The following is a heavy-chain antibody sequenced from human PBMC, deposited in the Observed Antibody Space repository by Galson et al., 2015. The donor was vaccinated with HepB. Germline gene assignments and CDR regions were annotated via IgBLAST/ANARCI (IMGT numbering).Heavy chain of an antibody. CDR3: AGDPGALVGATHGYYYMDV. Sequence: SVKVSCKASGYTFTSYYMHWVRQAPGQGLEWMGIINPSGGSTSYAQKFQGRVTMTRDTSTSTVYMELSSLRSEDTAVYYCAGDPGALVGATHGYYYMDVWGKGTTVTVSS. CDR1: GYTFTSYY. CDR2: INPSGGST. V-gene: IGHV1-46*03. D-gene: IGHD1-26*01. J-gene: IGHJ6*03.